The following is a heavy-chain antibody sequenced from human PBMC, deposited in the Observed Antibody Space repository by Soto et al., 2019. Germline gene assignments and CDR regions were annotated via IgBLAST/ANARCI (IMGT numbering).Heavy chain of an antibody. V-gene: IGHV3-7*05. D-gene: IGHD1-26*01. CDR2: IKQDGSEK. Sequence: ELQLVESGGGLVQPGGSLRLSCAASGFTFSSYWMSWVRQAPGKGLEWVANIKQDGSEKYYVDSVKGRFTISRDNAKNSLYLQMNSLRAEDTAVYYCAYDSGSYNWYVDLWGRGTLVTVSS. CDR1: GFTFSSYW. CDR3: AYDSGSYNWYVDL. J-gene: IGHJ2*01.